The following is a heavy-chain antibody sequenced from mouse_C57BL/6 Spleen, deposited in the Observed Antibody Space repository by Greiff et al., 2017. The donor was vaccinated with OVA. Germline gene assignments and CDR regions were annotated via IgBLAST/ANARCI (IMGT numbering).Heavy chain of an antibody. CDR3: AKPGLDAMDD. J-gene: IGHJ4*01. CDR2: IWGNGST. Sequence: VKLMESGPGLVAPSQSLSITCTVSGFSFTSYGVSWVRQPPGKGLEWLGVIWGNGSTNYHSALISSLTISKDNSKSKVYIKLNSLKTEDTATYYCAKPGLDAMDDWGQGTSVTVSS. CDR1: GFSFTSYG. V-gene: IGHV2-3*01. D-gene: IGHD3-3*01.